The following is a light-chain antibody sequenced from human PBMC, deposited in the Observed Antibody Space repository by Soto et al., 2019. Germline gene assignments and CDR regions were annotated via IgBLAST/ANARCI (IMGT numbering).Light chain of an antibody. CDR2: DVS. V-gene: IGLV2-14*04. Sequence: QSLTISCTGTSSDVGGYNYVSWYQQHPGKAPKLMIYDVSNRPSGVSNRFSGSKSGNTASLTISGLQAEDEADYYCSAYTSSSTYVFGTGTKVNVL. J-gene: IGLJ1*01. CDR1: SSDVGGYNY. CDR3: SAYTSSSTYV.